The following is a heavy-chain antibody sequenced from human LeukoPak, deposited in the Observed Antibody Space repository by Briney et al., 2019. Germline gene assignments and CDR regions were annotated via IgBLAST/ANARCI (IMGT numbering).Heavy chain of an antibody. J-gene: IGHJ4*02. V-gene: IGHV3-15*01. CDR2: IKSKTDGGTT. D-gene: IGHD4-23*01. CDR3: TTDGAYGGTFFDY. CDR1: GFTFSNAW. Sequence: PGGSPRLSCAASGFTFSNAWMSWVRQAPGKGLEWVGRIKSKTDGGTTDYAAPVKGRFTISRDDSKNTLYLQMNSLKTEDTAVYYCTTDGAYGGTFFDYWGQGTLVTVSS.